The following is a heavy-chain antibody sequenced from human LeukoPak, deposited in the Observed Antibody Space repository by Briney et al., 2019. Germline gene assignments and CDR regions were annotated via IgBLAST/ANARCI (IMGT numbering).Heavy chain of an antibody. CDR3: ARDEQYCSSTSCFNWFDP. CDR1: GFTFSSYG. Sequence: GGSLRLSCAASGFTFSSYGMSWVRQAPGKGLEWVANIKQDGSEKYYVDSVKGRFTISRDNAKNSLYLQMNSLRAEDTAVYYCARDEQYCSSTSCFNWFDPWGQGTLVTVSS. CDR2: IKQDGSEK. V-gene: IGHV3-7*01. D-gene: IGHD2-2*01. J-gene: IGHJ5*02.